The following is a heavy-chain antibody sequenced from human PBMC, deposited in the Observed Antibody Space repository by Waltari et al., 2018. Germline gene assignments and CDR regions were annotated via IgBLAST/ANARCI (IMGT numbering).Heavy chain of an antibody. CDR1: GGSISSGDYY. Sequence: QVQLQESGPGLVKPSQTLSLTCTVSGGSISSGDYYWSWIRQPPGKGLEWIGYIYYSGRTYYNPSLKGRVTISVDTSKNQFSLKLSSVTAADTAVYYCARGHDYGDLNWFDPWGQGTLVTVSS. V-gene: IGHV4-30-4*01. D-gene: IGHD4-17*01. CDR3: ARGHDYGDLNWFDP. J-gene: IGHJ5*02. CDR2: IYYSGRT.